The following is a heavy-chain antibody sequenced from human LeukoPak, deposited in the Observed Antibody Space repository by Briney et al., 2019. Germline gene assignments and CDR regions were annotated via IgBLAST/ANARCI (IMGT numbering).Heavy chain of an antibody. J-gene: IGHJ4*02. CDR2: IYYSGTT. CDR1: NGSISSSIYY. CDR3: ARHTGGGLDY. D-gene: IGHD3-10*01. Sequence: SETLSLTCTVSNGSISSSIYYWGWIRQPPEKGLEWIGTIYYSGTTYYNSSLESRVTLSVDTSKNQFSLKLSSVTVADTAVYYCARHTGGGLDYWGQGTLVTVSS. V-gene: IGHV4-39*01.